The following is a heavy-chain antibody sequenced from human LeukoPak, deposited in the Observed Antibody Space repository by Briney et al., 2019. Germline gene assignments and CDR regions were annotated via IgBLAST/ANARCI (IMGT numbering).Heavy chain of an antibody. Sequence: GGTLILSCSSSGFTFSSYSMKWTRQAPGKGLEGVSSIRSSSSYIYYADPVKGRFTISRYNAKNSLYLQMNSLRAEDTAVYYCARDRATVTTWVNDYWGRGTLVTVSS. V-gene: IGHV3-21*01. J-gene: IGHJ4*02. CDR1: GFTFSSYS. CDR2: IRSSSSYI. CDR3: ARDRATVTTWVNDY. D-gene: IGHD4-17*01.